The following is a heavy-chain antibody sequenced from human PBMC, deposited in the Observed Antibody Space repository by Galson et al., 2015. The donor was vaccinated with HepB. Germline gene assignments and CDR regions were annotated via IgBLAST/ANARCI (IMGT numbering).Heavy chain of an antibody. CDR2: INVYTGKT. CDR1: GYTFTTYG. J-gene: IGHJ5*02. Sequence: SVKVSCKASGYTFTTYGISWVRQAPGQGPEWMGWINVYTGKTNYAQKFQGRVTMTTDTPASTAYMELRSLRSDDTAVYYCARGSGGNWFDIWGQGTLVTVSS. V-gene: IGHV1-18*01. D-gene: IGHD6-25*01. CDR3: ARGSGGNWFDI.